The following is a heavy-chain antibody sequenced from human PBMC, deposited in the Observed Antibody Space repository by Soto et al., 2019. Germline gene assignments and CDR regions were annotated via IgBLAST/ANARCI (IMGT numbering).Heavy chain of an antibody. V-gene: IGHV1-69*13. CDR2: SIPSFGTA. Sequence: SVKVSCKASGGTFNNYPITWVRQAPGEELEWMGGSIPSFGTANYAQKFQGRVTISVDESTSTAYMELSSLRSEDTAVYYCARGRGYSGDDHYYYFDMDVWGQGTTVTVSS. CDR3: ARGRGYSGDDHYYYFDMDV. J-gene: IGHJ6*02. D-gene: IGHD5-12*01. CDR1: GGTFNNYP.